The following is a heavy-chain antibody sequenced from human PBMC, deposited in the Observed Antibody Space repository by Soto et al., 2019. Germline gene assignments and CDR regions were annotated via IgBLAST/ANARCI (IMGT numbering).Heavy chain of an antibody. CDR1: GGSISSYY. Sequence: PSETLSLTCTVSGGSISSYYWSWIRQPPGKGLEWIGYIYYSGSTNYNPSLKSRVTISVDTSKNQFSLKLSPVTAADTAVYYCARHLIWSGYSPSWFDPWGQGTLVTVSS. CDR2: IYYSGST. J-gene: IGHJ5*02. V-gene: IGHV4-59*08. CDR3: ARHLIWSGYSPSWFDP. D-gene: IGHD3-3*01.